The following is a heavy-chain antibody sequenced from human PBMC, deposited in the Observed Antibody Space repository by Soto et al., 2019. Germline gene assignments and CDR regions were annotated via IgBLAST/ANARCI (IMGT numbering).Heavy chain of an antibody. V-gene: IGHV1-69*13. J-gene: IGHJ6*02. Sequence: SVKVSCKASGGTFNNYPITWVRQAPGEGLEWMGGSIPIFGTANYAQNFQGRVTISVDESTSTAYMELSSLRSEDTAAYYCARGRGYSGDDHYYYFDMDVWGQGTTVTVSS. CDR2: SIPIFGTA. CDR3: ARGRGYSGDDHYYYFDMDV. CDR1: GGTFNNYP. D-gene: IGHD5-12*01.